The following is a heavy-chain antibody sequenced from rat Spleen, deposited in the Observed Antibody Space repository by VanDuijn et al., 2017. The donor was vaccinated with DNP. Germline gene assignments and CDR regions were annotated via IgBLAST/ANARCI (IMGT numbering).Heavy chain of an antibody. CDR2: IKKDSSVI. CDR3: VTRGTGSDNWFAY. V-gene: IGHV4-2*01. Sequence: EVQLVESGGGLVQPGRSLKLSCAASGLNFSDYWMGWVRQAPEKGLEWIGEIKKDSSVINHNPSLRDRFTISRDNAQNRLYLQMNNLGSADTAIYYCVTRGTGSDNWFAYWGQGTLVTVSS. D-gene: IGHD5-1*01. J-gene: IGHJ3*01. CDR1: GLNFSDYW.